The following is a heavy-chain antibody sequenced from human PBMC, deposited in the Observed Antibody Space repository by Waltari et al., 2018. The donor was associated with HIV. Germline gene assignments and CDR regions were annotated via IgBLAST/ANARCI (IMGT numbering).Heavy chain of an antibody. J-gene: IGHJ4*02. V-gene: IGHV5-51*03. CDR1: GYSFTSYW. D-gene: IGHD3-10*01. CDR3: ARLGSYGSGSRPFFFDY. Sequence: EVQLVQSGAEVTQPGESLTISCKGSGYSFTSYWIAWVRQMPGKGLEWMGIISPGDSNTKYSPSFQGQVTISADKSITTAYLQWCSLEASDSAIYYCARLGSYGSGSRPFFFDYWGQGTLVTVSS. CDR2: ISPGDSNT.